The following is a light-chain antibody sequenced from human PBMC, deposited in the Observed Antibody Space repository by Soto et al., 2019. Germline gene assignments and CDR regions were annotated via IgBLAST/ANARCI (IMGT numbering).Light chain of an antibody. V-gene: IGKV1-5*03. CDR3: QQYNSYPLT. J-gene: IGKJ4*01. CDR1: QSISSW. Sequence: DIQMTQSPSTLSASVGDRVTITCRASQSISSWLAWYQQKPGKAPKLLIYKASSIESGVTSRFSVSGSGTEFTLSISTLQPDDFATYYCQQYNSYPLTFGGGTKVEIK. CDR2: KAS.